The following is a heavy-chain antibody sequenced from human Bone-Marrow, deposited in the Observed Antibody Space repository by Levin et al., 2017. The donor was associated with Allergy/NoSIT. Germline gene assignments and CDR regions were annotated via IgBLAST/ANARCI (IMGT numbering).Heavy chain of an antibody. CDR2: IYTSGST. CDR3: ARANSTSGRYCSSTSCPYYFDY. D-gene: IGHD2-2*01. J-gene: IGHJ4*02. Sequence: SQTLSLTCTVSCGSISSGSYYWSWIRQPAGKGLEWIGRIYTSGSTNYNPSLKSRVTISVDTSKNQFSLKLSSVTAADTAVYYCARANSTSGRYCSSTSCPYYFDYWGQGTLVTVSS. V-gene: IGHV4-61*02. CDR1: CGSISSGSYY.